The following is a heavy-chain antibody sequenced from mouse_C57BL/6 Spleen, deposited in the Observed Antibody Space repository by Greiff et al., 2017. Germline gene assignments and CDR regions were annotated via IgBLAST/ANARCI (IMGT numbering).Heavy chain of an antibody. D-gene: IGHD1-1*01. CDR2: IYPGNSDT. CDR1: GYTFTSYW. V-gene: IGHV1-5*01. J-gene: IGHJ2*01. Sequence: EVQLQQSGTVLARPGASVKMSCKTSGYTFTSYWMHWVKQRPGQGLEWIGAIYPGNSDTSYNQKFKGKAKLTAVTSASTAYMELSSLTNEDSAVYYCTSALITTVYYFDYWGQGTTLTVSS. CDR3: TSALITTVYYFDY.